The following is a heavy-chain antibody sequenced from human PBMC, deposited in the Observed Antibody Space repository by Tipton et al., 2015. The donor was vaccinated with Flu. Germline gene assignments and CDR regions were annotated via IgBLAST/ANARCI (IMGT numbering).Heavy chain of an antibody. CDR2: LYYSGST. V-gene: IGHV4-61*01. CDR1: GDSVSRGNFY. J-gene: IGHJ6*02. D-gene: IGHD5/OR15-5a*01. Sequence: TLSLTCTVSGDSVSRGNFYWSWIRQSPEKGLEWIANLYYSGSTNYNPSLESRVTISLDKSNNQFSLRLRSATAADTAVYFCARGPHVSPYYYGMDAWGQGTTVTVS. CDR3: ARGPHVSPYYYGMDA.